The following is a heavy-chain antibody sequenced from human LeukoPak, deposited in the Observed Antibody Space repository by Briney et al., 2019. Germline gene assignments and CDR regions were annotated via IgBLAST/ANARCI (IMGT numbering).Heavy chain of an antibody. Sequence: GASVKVSCKASGYTFTSYYMHWVRQAPGQGLEWMGIINPSGGSTSYAQKFQGRVTMTRDTSTSTVYMELSSLRSDDTAVYYCARDSPFYGDYSGPDYWGQGTLVTVSS. D-gene: IGHD4-17*01. V-gene: IGHV1-46*01. CDR2: INPSGGST. CDR3: ARDSPFYGDYSGPDY. J-gene: IGHJ4*02. CDR1: GYTFTSYY.